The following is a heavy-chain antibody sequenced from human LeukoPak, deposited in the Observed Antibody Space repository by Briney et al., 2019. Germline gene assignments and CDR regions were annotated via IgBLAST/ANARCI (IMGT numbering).Heavy chain of an antibody. J-gene: IGHJ6*02. CDR2: ISSSSSTI. V-gene: IGHV3-48*01. Sequence: GGSLRLSCAASGFTFSNYNFYWVRQAPGKGLEWVSYISSSSSTIYYADSVKGRFTISRDNAKNSLYLQMNSLRAEDTAVYYCARVQYCSSTSCYIYYYGMDVWGQGTTVTVSS. CDR3: ARVQYCSSTSCYIYYYGMDV. D-gene: IGHD2-2*02. CDR1: GFTFSNYN.